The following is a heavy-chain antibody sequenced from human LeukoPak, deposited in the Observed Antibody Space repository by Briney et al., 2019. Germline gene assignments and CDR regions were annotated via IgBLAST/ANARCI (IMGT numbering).Heavy chain of an antibody. J-gene: IGHJ4*02. D-gene: IGHD3-16*02. V-gene: IGHV3-53*01. Sequence: PGGSLRLSCAASGFTVGSKYMSWVRQAPGKGLEWVSAISSSGKTYYTHSVKGRFIVSRDNSRNTLFLQMNSLRAEDTAVYYCASVTLRQIFDYWGQGILVTVSS. CDR2: ISSSGKT. CDR3: ASVTLRQIFDY. CDR1: GFTVGSKY.